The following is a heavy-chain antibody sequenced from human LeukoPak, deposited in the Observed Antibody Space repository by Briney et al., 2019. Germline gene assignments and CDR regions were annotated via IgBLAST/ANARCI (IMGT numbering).Heavy chain of an antibody. D-gene: IGHD3-9*01. V-gene: IGHV3-48*03. J-gene: IGHJ4*02. CDR2: ISSSGSTI. Sequence: PGGSLRLSCAASGFTFSSYEMNWVRQAPGKGLEWVSYISSSGSTIYYADSVKGRFTIFRDNAKNSLYLQMNSLRAEDTAVYYCARYSGYDILTGYPSPGYFDYWGQGTLVTVSS. CDR1: GFTFSSYE. CDR3: ARYSGYDILTGYPSPGYFDY.